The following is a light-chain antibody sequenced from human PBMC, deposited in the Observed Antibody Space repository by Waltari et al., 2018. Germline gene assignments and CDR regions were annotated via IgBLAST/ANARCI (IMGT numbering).Light chain of an antibody. CDR2: EVN. CDR3: NSNAGINIPFV. J-gene: IGLJ1*01. CDR1: SSDIGRYDY. Sequence: QSALAQPPSASGSLGQSVTISCTGTSSDIGRYDYVSWYQQHPGKAPKLIIYEVNTRPSGVPDRFSGSKSGNTASLTVSGLQAEDEADYYCNSNAGINIPFVFGTGTKVTVL. V-gene: IGLV2-8*01.